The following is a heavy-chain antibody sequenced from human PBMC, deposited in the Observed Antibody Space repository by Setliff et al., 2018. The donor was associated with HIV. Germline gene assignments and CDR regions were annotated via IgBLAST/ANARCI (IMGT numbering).Heavy chain of an antibody. CDR3: ASGGGWNDDESSGRPQYAFDI. J-gene: IGHJ3*02. V-gene: IGHV4-38-2*01. Sequence: PSETLSLTCGVSGYSLTSGYYWGWIRQPPGKGLEWIGSIHDSGSTNYNPSLKSRVSISVDKSKNQFSLKLSSVTAADTAVYYCASGGGWNDDESSGRPQYAFDIWGQGTMVTVSS. CDR1: GYSLTSGYY. D-gene: IGHD3-22*01. CDR2: IHDSGST.